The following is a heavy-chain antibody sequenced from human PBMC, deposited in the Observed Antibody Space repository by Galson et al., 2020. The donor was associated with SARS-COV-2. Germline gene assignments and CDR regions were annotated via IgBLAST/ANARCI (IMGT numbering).Heavy chain of an antibody. V-gene: IGHV4-31*03. Sequence: SQTLSLTCTVSGGSISGTNFYWRWIRQHPGKGLEWVGDISSSGTTDYNPSLKTRITISLDKSKNQFSLKLSSVTATDTAVYYCARAPQPHDYGVLGYYYYHMDVWGKGTTVTVSS. D-gene: IGHD4-17*01. J-gene: IGHJ6*03. CDR3: ARAPQPHDYGVLGYYYYHMDV. CDR1: GGSISGTNFY. CDR2: ISSSGTT.